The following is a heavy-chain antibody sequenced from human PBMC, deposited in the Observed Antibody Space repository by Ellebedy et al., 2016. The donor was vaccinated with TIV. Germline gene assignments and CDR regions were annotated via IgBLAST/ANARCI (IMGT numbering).Heavy chain of an antibody. Sequence: GGSLRLSCEVSGNTFFNYWIAWVRQMPGKGLEWMGSIYPVDSDTRYSPSFQGQVTISADKSISTAYLQWSSLKASDTALYYCARHQPDGAESDYFDYWGQGTLVTVSS. J-gene: IGHJ4*02. D-gene: IGHD3-10*01. CDR1: GNTFFNYW. CDR2: IYPVDSDT. V-gene: IGHV5-51*01. CDR3: ARHQPDGAESDYFDY.